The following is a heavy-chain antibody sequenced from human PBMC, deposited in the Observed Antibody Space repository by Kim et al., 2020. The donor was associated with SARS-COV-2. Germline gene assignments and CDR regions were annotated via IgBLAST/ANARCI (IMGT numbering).Heavy chain of an antibody. CDR3: ARATITPYYYYGMDV. J-gene: IGHJ6*02. CDR2: ISSSSSYT. V-gene: IGHV3-11*05. D-gene: IGHD5-12*01. CDR1: GFIFSDYY. Sequence: GGSLRLSCAASGFIFSDYYMSWIRQAPGKGLEWVSYISSSSSYTDYADSVKGRFTISRDNAKNSLYLQMNSLRAEDTAVYYCARATITPYYYYGMDVWGQGTTVTVSS.